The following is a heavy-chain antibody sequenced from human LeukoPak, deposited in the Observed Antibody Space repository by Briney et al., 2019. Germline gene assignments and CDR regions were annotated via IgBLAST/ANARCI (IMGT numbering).Heavy chain of an antibody. CDR3: ARDLQWFGELRGWAFDY. CDR2: IKQDGSEK. V-gene: IGHV3-7*01. J-gene: IGHJ4*02. D-gene: IGHD3-10*01. CDR1: GFTFRRNG. Sequence: GGSLRLSCAASGFTFRRNGMHWVRQAPGKGLEWVANIKQDGSEKYYVDSVKGRFTISRDNAKNSLYLQMNSLRAEDTAVYYCARDLQWFGELRGWAFDYWGQGSLVTVSS.